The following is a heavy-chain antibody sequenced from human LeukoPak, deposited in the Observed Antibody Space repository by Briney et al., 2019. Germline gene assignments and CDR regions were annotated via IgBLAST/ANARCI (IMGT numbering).Heavy chain of an antibody. Sequence: ASVKVSCKASGYTFTSYGISWVRQAPGQGLEWMGWISAYNGNANYAQKLQGRVTMTTGTSTNTAYMELRSLRSEDTAVYYCARALSGIAAAGPADYWGQGTLVTVSS. CDR3: ARALSGIAAAGPADY. CDR2: ISAYNGNA. D-gene: IGHD6-13*01. V-gene: IGHV1-18*01. CDR1: GYTFTSYG. J-gene: IGHJ4*02.